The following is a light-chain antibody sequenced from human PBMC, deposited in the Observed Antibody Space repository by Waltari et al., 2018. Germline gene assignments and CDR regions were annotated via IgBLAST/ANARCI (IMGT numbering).Light chain of an antibody. Sequence: DIQMTQSPSSLSASVGDRVTITCRASQGISNSLAWYQQKPGKAPKLLLYASSRLESGVPSRCSGSGSATHYSLTISSLQPEDFATYYCQQYFSTLTLTFGGGTKVEIK. CDR2: ASS. V-gene: IGKV1-NL1*01. CDR3: QQYFSTLTLT. J-gene: IGKJ4*01. CDR1: QGISNS.